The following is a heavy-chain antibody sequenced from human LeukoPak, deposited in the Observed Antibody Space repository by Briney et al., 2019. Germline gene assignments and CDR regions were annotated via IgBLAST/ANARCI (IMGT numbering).Heavy chain of an antibody. D-gene: IGHD1-26*01. CDR3: ARRSYPTYFDY. J-gene: IGHJ4*02. CDR2: INHSGST. Sequence: PSETLSLTCAVYGGSFSGYYWSWIRQPPGKGLEWIGEINHSGSTNYNPSLKSRVTISVDTSKNQFSLKLSSVTAADTAVYYCARRSYPTYFDYWGQGTLVTVSS. V-gene: IGHV4-34*01. CDR1: GGSFSGYY.